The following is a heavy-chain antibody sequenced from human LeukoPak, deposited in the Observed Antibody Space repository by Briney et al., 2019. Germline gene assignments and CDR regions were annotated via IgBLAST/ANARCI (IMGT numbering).Heavy chain of an antibody. Sequence: SQTLSLTCAISGDSVSSNSAAWNWIRQSPSRGLGWLGRTYYRSKWYNDYAVSVKSRITINPDTSKNQFSLQLDSVTPEDTAVYYCAREHQLLPYNWFDPWGQGTLVTISS. CDR1: GDSVSSNSAA. J-gene: IGHJ5*02. CDR3: AREHQLLPYNWFDP. D-gene: IGHD2-2*01. V-gene: IGHV6-1*01. CDR2: TYYRSKWYN.